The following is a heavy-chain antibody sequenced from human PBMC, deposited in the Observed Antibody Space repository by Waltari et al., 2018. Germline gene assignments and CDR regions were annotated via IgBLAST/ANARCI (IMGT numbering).Heavy chain of an antibody. CDR2: IYYSGST. CDR1: GGSISSYY. J-gene: IGHJ4*02. V-gene: IGHV4-59*01. Sequence: QVQLQESGPGLVKPSETLSLTCTVSGGSISSYYWSWIRQPPGKGLEWIGYIYYSGSTNYNPSLKSRVTISVDTSKNQFSLKLSSVTAADTAVYYCARGDDSSGYSDYWGQGTLVTVSS. CDR3: ARGDDSSGYSDY. D-gene: IGHD3-22*01.